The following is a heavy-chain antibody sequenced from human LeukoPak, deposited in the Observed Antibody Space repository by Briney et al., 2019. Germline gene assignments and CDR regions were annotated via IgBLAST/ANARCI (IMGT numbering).Heavy chain of an antibody. V-gene: IGHV4-59*01. J-gene: IGHJ4*02. CDR2: IYYSGST. CDR1: GGSISSYY. CDR3: ARGLPYCSSTSCYAGYYFDY. D-gene: IGHD2-2*01. Sequence: SETLSLTCTVSGGSISSYYWSWIRQPPGKGLEWFGYIYYSGSTNYNPSLKSRVTISVDTSKNQFSLKLSSVTAADTAVYYCARGLPYCSSTSCYAGYYFDYWGQGTLVTVSS.